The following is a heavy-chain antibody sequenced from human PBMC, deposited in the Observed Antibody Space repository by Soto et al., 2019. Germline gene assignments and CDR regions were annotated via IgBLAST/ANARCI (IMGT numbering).Heavy chain of an antibody. D-gene: IGHD2-2*01. CDR3: ARAACSSTSCYNYYAYGMDV. Sequence: VASVKVSCKASGYTFTTYSMHWVRQAPGQRLEWMGWIHAGNGNTEHSQKFQGRVTITRDTSASTAYLELGSLRSEDTAVYYCARAACSSTSCYNYYAYGMDVWGQGTAVTSP. J-gene: IGHJ6*02. CDR2: IHAGNGNT. CDR1: GYTFTTYS. V-gene: IGHV1-3*01.